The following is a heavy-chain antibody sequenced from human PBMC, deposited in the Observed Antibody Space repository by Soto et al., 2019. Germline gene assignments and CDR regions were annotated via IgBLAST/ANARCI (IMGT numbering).Heavy chain of an antibody. D-gene: IGHD3-16*01. V-gene: IGHV4-39*01. CDR3: ARGVGGDRAFPFGY. CDR2: IYYSGST. CDR1: GGSISSSSYY. J-gene: IGHJ4*02. Sequence: QLQLQESGPGLVKPSETLSLTCTVSGGSISSSSYYWGWIRQPPGKGLEWIGSIYYSGSTYYNPSLKSRVTISVDTSKNQFSLKLSSVTAADTAVYYCARGVGGDRAFPFGYWGQGTLVTVSS.